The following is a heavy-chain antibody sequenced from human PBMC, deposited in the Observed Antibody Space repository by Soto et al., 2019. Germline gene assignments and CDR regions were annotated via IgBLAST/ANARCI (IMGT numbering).Heavy chain of an antibody. Sequence: GESLKISCVGSGFTFSTYSINWVRQAPGKGLEWVSSISSRSDIYYADSVKGRFTISRDNAKNSVSLQMNSLRAEDTAVYYCAREYTAWPLAYGLDVWGQGTTVPVYS. CDR2: ISSRSDI. CDR1: GFTFSTYS. D-gene: IGHD2-2*02. V-gene: IGHV3-21*01. CDR3: AREYTAWPLAYGLDV. J-gene: IGHJ6*02.